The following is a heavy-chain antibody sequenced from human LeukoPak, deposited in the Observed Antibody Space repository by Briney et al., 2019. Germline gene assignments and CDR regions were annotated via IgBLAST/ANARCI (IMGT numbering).Heavy chain of an antibody. CDR3: ARDLPVVVVAAASLDY. D-gene: IGHD2-15*01. J-gene: IGHJ4*02. CDR1: GYTFTGYY. Sequence: ASVKVSCKASGYTFTGYYMHWVRQAPGQGLEWMGWIDPNSGGTNYAQKFQGRGTMTRDTSISTAYMELSRLRSDDTAVYYCARDLPVVVVAAASLDYWGQGTLVTASS. V-gene: IGHV1-2*02. CDR2: IDPNSGGT.